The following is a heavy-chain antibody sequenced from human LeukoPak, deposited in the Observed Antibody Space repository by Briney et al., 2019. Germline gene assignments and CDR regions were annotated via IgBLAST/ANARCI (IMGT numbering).Heavy chain of an antibody. CDR3: AQLGGYSYGPIDY. Sequence: ASVMVSCKASGYTFTGYYMHWVRQAPGQGLEWMGRINPNSGGTNYAQKFQGRVTMTRDTSISTAYMELSRLRSDDTAVYYCAQLGGYSYGPIDYWGQGTLVTVSS. CDR2: INPNSGGT. CDR1: GYTFTGYY. D-gene: IGHD5-18*01. J-gene: IGHJ4*02. V-gene: IGHV1-2*06.